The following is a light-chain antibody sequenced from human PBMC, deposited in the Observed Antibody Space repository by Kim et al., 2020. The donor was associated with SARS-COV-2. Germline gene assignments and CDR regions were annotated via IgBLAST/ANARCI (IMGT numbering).Light chain of an antibody. CDR2: AAS. J-gene: IGKJ2*01. CDR3: QQSYSTPFT. CDR1: HSVTRN. Sequence: DIQMTQSPSSLSASVGDRVTITCRASHSVTRNVNWYQQKPGKAPKLLIYAASSLQGGVPSRFSGSESGTDFTLTISSLQPEDFATYYCQQSYSTPFTFGQGTKLEI. V-gene: IGKV1-39*01.